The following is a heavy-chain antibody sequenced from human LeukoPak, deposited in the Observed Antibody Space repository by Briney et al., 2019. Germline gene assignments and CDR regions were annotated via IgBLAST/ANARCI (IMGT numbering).Heavy chain of an antibody. Sequence: ASVKVSCKASGYPFSNYGISWVRQAPGQGLEWMGWINPNSGGTNYAQKFQGRVTMTRDTSISTAYMELSRLRSDDTAVYYCARVGGSYYYYYMDVWGKGTTVTVSS. CDR3: ARVGGSYYYYYMDV. D-gene: IGHD1-26*01. J-gene: IGHJ6*03. V-gene: IGHV1-2*02. CDR1: GYPFSNYG. CDR2: INPNSGGT.